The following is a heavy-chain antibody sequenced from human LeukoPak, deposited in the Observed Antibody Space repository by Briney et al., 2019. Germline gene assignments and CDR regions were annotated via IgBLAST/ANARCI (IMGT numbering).Heavy chain of an antibody. CDR3: AKDKYNFWSGSNYYYMDV. CDR1: GFTVSSNE. V-gene: IGHV3-23*01. J-gene: IGHJ6*03. D-gene: IGHD3-3*01. CDR2: ISGGAGST. Sequence: GGSLRLSCAASGFTVSSNEMSWVRQAPGKGLECVSVISGGAGSTYYADSVKGRFTISRDNSKNTLYLQMNSLRAEDTAVYYCAKDKYNFWSGSNYYYMDVWGKGTTVTVSS.